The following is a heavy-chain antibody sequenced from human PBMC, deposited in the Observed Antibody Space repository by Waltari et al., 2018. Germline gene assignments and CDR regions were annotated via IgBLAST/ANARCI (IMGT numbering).Heavy chain of an antibody. CDR1: GFAFDDYA. CDR2: ISWEGSTT. CDR3: AKDSRGYSGWVDY. D-gene: IGHD6-19*01. Sequence: EVQLVESGGVVVQPGGSLRLSCAASGFAFDDYAMHWVRQAPGKGLEWVSLISWEGSTTSYADSVKGRFTISRDNSKNSLYLQKNSLRAEDNALYYCAKDSRGYSGWVDYWGQGTLVTVSS. J-gene: IGHJ4*02. V-gene: IGHV3-43D*03.